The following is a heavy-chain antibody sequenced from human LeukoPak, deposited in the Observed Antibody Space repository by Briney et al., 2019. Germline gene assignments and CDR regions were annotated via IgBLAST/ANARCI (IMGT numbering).Heavy chain of an antibody. CDR2: INAGNGNT. CDR1: GYTFTSYA. D-gene: IGHD6-6*01. Sequence: ASVKVSCKASGYTFTSYAMHWVRQAPGQRLEWMGWINAGNGNTKYSQKFQGRVTITADESTSTAYMELSSLRSEDTAVYYCARGPSGYYFDYWGQGTLVTVSS. V-gene: IGHV1-3*01. J-gene: IGHJ4*02. CDR3: ARGPSGYYFDY.